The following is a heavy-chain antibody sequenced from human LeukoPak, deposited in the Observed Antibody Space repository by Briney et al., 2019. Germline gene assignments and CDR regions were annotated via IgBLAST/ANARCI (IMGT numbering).Heavy chain of an antibody. CDR1: GYTFTSYG. V-gene: IGHV1-18*01. CDR3: AREKKGAAAGTALSYYYGMDV. CDR2: ISAYNGNT. J-gene: IGHJ6*02. D-gene: IGHD6-13*01. Sequence: GASVKVSCKASGYTFTSYGISWVRQAPGQGLEWMGWISAYNGNTNYAQKLQGRVTMTTDTSTSTAYMELRSLRSDDTAVYYCAREKKGAAAGTALSYYYGMDVWGQGTTVTVSS.